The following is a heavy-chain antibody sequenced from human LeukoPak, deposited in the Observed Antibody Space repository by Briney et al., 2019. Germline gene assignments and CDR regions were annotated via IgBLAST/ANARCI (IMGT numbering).Heavy chain of an antibody. Sequence: GGSLRLSCAASGFTFANYAMSWVRQGPGKGLEWVSTISGSGGSTYYADSVKGRFTISRDNSKNTLFLQTNSLRADDTAVYFCAKDQKSIAATGYDYWGQGTLVTVSS. CDR2: ISGSGGST. CDR3: AKDQKSIAATGYDY. J-gene: IGHJ4*02. D-gene: IGHD6-13*01. V-gene: IGHV3-23*01. CDR1: GFTFANYA.